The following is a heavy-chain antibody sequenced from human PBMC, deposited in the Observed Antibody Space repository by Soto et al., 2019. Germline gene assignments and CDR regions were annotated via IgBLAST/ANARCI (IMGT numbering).Heavy chain of an antibody. Sequence: QVQLQESGPGLVKPSGTLSLTCAVSSGSITSTVWWSWVRQPPGKGLEWIGETSHDGMTNYNPSLKSRVTISVDRSRNQFSLKLSYVTAADTAVYYCASQTYSYSWYHWGQGTLVTVSS. D-gene: IGHD5-18*01. CDR3: ASQTYSYSWYH. J-gene: IGHJ5*02. CDR1: SGSITSTVW. V-gene: IGHV4-4*02. CDR2: TSHDGMT.